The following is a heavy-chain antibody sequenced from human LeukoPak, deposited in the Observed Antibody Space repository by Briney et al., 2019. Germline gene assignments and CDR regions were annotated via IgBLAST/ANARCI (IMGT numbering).Heavy chain of an antibody. CDR3: ARDGDYYDSYYYMDV. V-gene: IGHV3-21*01. CDR2: ISSSSSYI. J-gene: IGHJ6*03. CDR1: GFTFSSYS. Sequence: GGSLRLSCAASGFTFSSYSMNWVRQAPGKGLEWVSSISSSSSYIYYADSVKGRFTISRDNAKNSLYLQVNSLRAEDTAVYYCARDGDYYDSYYYMDVWGKGTTVTVSS. D-gene: IGHD3-22*01.